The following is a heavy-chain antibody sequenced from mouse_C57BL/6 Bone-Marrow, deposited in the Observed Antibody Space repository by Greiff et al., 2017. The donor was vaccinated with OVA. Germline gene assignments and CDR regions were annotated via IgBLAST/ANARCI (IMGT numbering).Heavy chain of an antibody. J-gene: IGHJ2*01. V-gene: IGHV2-2*01. CDR1: GFSLTSYG. CDR2: IWSGGGT. D-gene: IGHD3-2*02. CDR3: AGQLRLLFDY. Sequence: QVQLQQSGPGLVQPSPSLSITCTASGFSLTSYGVHWVRQSPGQGLEWLGVIWSGGGTASNTAFISRLSIRTDNAKSQVFFKMNSLQADDTAIYYCAGQLRLLFDYWGQGTTLTVSS.